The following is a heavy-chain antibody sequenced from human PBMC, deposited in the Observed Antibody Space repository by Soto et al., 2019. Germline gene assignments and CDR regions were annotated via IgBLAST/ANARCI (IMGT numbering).Heavy chain of an antibody. V-gene: IGHV1-58*01. Sequence: QMQLVQSGPEVKKPGTSVKVSCKASGFTFTSSAVQWVRQARGQRLEWIGWIVVGSGNTNYAQKFQERVTITRDMSTSTAYMELSSLRSEDTAVYYGAAVGYYYDSSGYYRPVDYWGQGTLVTVSS. CDR2: IVVGSGNT. J-gene: IGHJ4*02. CDR1: GFTFTSSA. D-gene: IGHD3-22*01. CDR3: AAVGYYYDSSGYYRPVDY.